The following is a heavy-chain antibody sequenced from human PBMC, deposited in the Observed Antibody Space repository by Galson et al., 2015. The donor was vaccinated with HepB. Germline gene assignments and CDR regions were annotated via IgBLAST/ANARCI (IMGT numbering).Heavy chain of an antibody. V-gene: IGHV7-4-1*02. CDR1: GYTFTSYA. D-gene: IGHD2-2*01. J-gene: IGHJ5*02. Sequence: SVKVSCKASGYTFTSYAMNWVRQAPGQGLEWMGWINTNTGNPTYAQGFTGRFVFSLDTSVSTAYLQISSLKAEDTAVYYCAREGSRGADIVVVPAAVWGPDWFDPWGQGTLVTVSS. CDR3: AREGSRGADIVVVPAAVWGPDWFDP. CDR2: INTNTGNP.